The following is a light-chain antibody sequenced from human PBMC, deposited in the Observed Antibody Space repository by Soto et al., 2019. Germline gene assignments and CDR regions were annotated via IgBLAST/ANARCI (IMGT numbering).Light chain of an antibody. Sequence: QPVLTQSPSASASPGASVKLTCTLSSGHSDYAIAWHQQQPEKGPRYLMKVTSDGSHTKGDGIPDRFSGSSSGADRYLTISSLRSDDEADYSCQAWGTGGVFGGGTKLTVL. J-gene: IGLJ3*02. V-gene: IGLV4-69*01. CDR1: SGHSDYA. CDR2: VTSDGSH. CDR3: QAWGTGGV.